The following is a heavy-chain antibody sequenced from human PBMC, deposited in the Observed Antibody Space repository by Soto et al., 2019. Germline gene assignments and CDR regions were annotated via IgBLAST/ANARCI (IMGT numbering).Heavy chain of an antibody. J-gene: IGHJ4*02. CDR1: GFTFSSYA. CDR2: ISGSGGST. V-gene: IGHV3-23*01. Sequence: EVQLLESGGGLVQPGGSLRLSCAASGFTFSSYAMSWVRQAPGKGLEWVSAISGSGGSTYYADSVKGRFTISRDNSKNTRYLQMNSLTAEDTAVYYCAKDVNYDSSGLVDYWGQGTLVTVSS. CDR3: AKDVNYDSSGLVDY. D-gene: IGHD3-22*01.